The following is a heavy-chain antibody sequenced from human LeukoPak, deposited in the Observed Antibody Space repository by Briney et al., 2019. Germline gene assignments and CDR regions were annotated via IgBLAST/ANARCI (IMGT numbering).Heavy chain of an antibody. Sequence: PGGSLRLSCAASGFTFSSYAMSWVRQAPGKGLEWVSAISGSGGSTCYADSVKGRFTTSRDNSKNTLYLQMNSLRAEDTAVYYCAKAGVVPAAPFDYWGQGTLVTVSS. D-gene: IGHD2-2*01. V-gene: IGHV3-23*01. CDR2: ISGSGGST. CDR3: AKAGVVPAAPFDY. J-gene: IGHJ4*02. CDR1: GFTFSSYA.